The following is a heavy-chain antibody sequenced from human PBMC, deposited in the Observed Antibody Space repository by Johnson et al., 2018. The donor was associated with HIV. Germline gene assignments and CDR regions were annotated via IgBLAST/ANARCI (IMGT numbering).Heavy chain of an antibody. Sequence: QVQLVESGVGLVKAGGSLRLSCAASGFTFSDHYMTWIRQAPGKGLECISSISSSGRTTYYADSVKGRFTISRNNVQNSLYLQMNSLRAEDTAVYYCARDPDGTTGTTYPDAAFDIWGQGTMVTVSS. CDR3: ARDPDGTTGTTYPDAAFDI. CDR2: ISSSGRTT. V-gene: IGHV3-11*04. J-gene: IGHJ3*02. CDR1: GFTFSDHY. D-gene: IGHD1-1*01.